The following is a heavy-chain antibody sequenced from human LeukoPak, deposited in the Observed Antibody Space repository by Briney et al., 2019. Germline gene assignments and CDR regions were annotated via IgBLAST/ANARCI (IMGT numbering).Heavy chain of an antibody. CDR2: ISGSGDT. Sequence: PGGSLRLSCAASGFTFSSYAMIWVRQAPGKGLEWVSGISGSGDTYYAASVKGRFTISRDNSKNTLYLQMNSLRGDDTAVYYCEKPHYRSGSYYTDDYWGQGTLVTVSS. J-gene: IGHJ4*02. CDR3: EKPHYRSGSYYTDDY. CDR1: GFTFSSYA. D-gene: IGHD3-10*01. V-gene: IGHV3-23*01.